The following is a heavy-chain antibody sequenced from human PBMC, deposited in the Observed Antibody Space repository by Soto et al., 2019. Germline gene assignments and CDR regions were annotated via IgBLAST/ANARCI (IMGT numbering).Heavy chain of an antibody. CDR2: IYYSGST. Sequence: SETLSLTCTVSGGSISSSSYYWGWIRQPPGKGLEWIGSIYYSGSTNYNKSLKKQVTISVNTSKKQISLKLSSVTAADTAVYYCARAGYSSRWFDPWGQGTLVTVSS. D-gene: IGHD6-13*01. CDR3: ARAGYSSRWFDP. V-gene: IGHV4-39*01. CDR1: GGSISSSSYY. J-gene: IGHJ5*02.